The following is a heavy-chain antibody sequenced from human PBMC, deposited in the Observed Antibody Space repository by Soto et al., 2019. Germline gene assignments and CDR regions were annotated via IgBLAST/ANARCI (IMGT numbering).Heavy chain of an antibody. J-gene: IGHJ6*02. V-gene: IGHV1-69*01. CDR3: ARSQGSSSSLELYYYYYYGMDV. CDR2: IIPIYGTA. CDR1: GGTFSSYA. D-gene: IGHD2-2*01. Sequence: QVQLVQSGAEVKKPGSSVKVSCKASGGTFSSYAISWVRQAPGQGLEWMGGIIPIYGTANYAQKFQGRVTFTADESTSTAYRELSRLRSEDTAVYYCARSQGSSSSLELYYYYYYGMDVWGQGTTVTVSS.